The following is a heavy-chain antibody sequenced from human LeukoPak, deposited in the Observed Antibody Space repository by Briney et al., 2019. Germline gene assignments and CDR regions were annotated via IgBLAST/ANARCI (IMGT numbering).Heavy chain of an antibody. J-gene: IGHJ6*02. CDR2: INHSGST. CDR1: GGSISSSSYY. V-gene: IGHV4-39*07. CDR3: ARGLYSSSWSNYYYYYGMDV. D-gene: IGHD6-13*01. Sequence: SETLSLTCTVSGGSISSSSYYWGWIRQPPGKGLEWIGEINHSGSTNYNPSLKSRVTISVDTSKNQFSLKLSSVTAADTAVYYCARGLYSSSWSNYYYYYGMDVWGQGTTVTVSS.